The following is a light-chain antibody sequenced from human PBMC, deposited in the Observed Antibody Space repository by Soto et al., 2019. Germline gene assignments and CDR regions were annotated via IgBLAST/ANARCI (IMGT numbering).Light chain of an antibody. Sequence: DIVMTQSPDSLAVSLGERATINCKSSQSVLYSSNNKNYLAWYQQKPGQPPKLLIYWASTRESGVPDRFSGSGSGTEFTITISRLTAEDVAVYYCQKYYSTPWTFGQGTNVEIK. J-gene: IGKJ1*01. CDR1: QSVLYSSNNKNY. CDR2: WAS. V-gene: IGKV4-1*01. CDR3: QKYYSTPWT.